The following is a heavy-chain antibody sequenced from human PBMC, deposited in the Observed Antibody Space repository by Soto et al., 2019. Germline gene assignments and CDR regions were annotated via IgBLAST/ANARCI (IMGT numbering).Heavy chain of an antibody. Sequence: EVQLVESGGGLVQPGGSLRLSCAASGFSFSTYWMNWVRQAPGKGLEWVAKIKQDGSEKYYVDSVKGRFTISRDNAKNSLYLQMNSLRAEDTAVYYCARDWGIAAAGSHYFDYWGQGTLVTVSS. V-gene: IGHV3-7*03. CDR3: ARDWGIAAAGSHYFDY. D-gene: IGHD6-13*01. CDR2: IKQDGSEK. CDR1: GFSFSTYW. J-gene: IGHJ4*02.